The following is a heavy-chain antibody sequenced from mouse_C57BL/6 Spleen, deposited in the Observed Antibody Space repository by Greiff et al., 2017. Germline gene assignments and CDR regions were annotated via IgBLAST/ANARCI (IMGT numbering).Heavy chain of an antibody. CDR3: ARGGTGRPWFFDY. CDR1: GYTFTDYY. Sequence: QVQLQQSGPELVKPGASVKISCKASGYTFTDYYINWVKQRPGQGLEWIGWIFPGSGSTYYNEKFKGKATLTVDKSSSTAYMLLSILTSGDSAVYCCARGGTGRPWFFDYWGQGTTLTVSS. D-gene: IGHD4-1*01. V-gene: IGHV1-75*01. CDR2: IFPGSGST. J-gene: IGHJ2*01.